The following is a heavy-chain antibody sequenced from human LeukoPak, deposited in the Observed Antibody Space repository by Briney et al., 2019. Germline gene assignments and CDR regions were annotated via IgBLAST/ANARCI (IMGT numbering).Heavy chain of an antibody. Sequence: PSETLSLTCTVSGGSISSSSYYWGWIRQPPGKGLEWIGSIYYSGKTYYNPSLKSRVSISLDTSKNQFSLKLSSVTAADTAVYYCARGAPYSSGWYYFDYWGQGTLVTVSS. J-gene: IGHJ4*02. CDR1: GGSISSSSYY. V-gene: IGHV4-39*07. CDR3: ARGAPYSSGWYYFDY. D-gene: IGHD6-19*01. CDR2: IYYSGKT.